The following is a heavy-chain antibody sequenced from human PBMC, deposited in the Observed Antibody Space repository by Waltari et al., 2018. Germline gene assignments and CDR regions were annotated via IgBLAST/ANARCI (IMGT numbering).Heavy chain of an antibody. CDR2: SYPGDSDT. D-gene: IGHD1-26*01. J-gene: IGHJ3*02. CDR1: VYTFTIYM. CDR3: ARSHSGSYYRGAFDI. Sequence: EVQLVQSGAEVKKPRESLKISCKGSVYTFTIYMICLGPQITGKGLEWMGISYPGDSDTRYSPSFQGQVTISADKSISTAYLQWSSLKASDTAMYYCARSHSGSYYRGAFDIWGQGTMVTVSS. V-gene: IGHV5-51*01.